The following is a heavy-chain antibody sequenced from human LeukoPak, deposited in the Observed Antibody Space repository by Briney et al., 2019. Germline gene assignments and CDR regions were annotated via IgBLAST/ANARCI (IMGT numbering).Heavy chain of an antibody. V-gene: IGHV3-53*01. D-gene: IGHD3-3*01. CDR1: GFNVSSNY. Sequence: QPGGSLRLSCAASGFNVSSNYMTWARQAPGKGLEWVSVIYSGGSTYYGDSVQGRFTISRDNSQNTLYLQMNSLRAEDTAVYYCARGLYSDMSGSFDYWGQGTLVTVSS. CDR2: IYSGGST. CDR3: ARGLYSDMSGSFDY. J-gene: IGHJ4*02.